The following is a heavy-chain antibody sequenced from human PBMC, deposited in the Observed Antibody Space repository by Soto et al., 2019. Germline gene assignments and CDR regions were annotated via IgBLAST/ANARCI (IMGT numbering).Heavy chain of an antibody. D-gene: IGHD2-15*01. CDR1: GYTFTTYG. CDR2: ISAYNGNT. V-gene: IGHV1-18*01. CDR3: ARDSVYCSGDSCYPFDY. Sequence: QVQLVQSGAEVKKPGASVKVSCKASGYTFTTYGISWVRQAPGQGLEWMGWISAYNGNTNSAQKLQGRVTMTADTSTSTAYMELRSLRSDDTAVYYYARDSVYCSGDSCYPFDYWGQGTLVTVSS. J-gene: IGHJ4*02.